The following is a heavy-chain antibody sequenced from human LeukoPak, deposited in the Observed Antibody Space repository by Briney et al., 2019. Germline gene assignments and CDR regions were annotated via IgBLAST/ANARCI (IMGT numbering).Heavy chain of an antibody. D-gene: IGHD3-10*01. CDR3: AKDLHYGSADY. CDR2: LSGSGGDT. V-gene: IGHV3-23*01. CDR1: GFSFSSYG. Sequence: PGGSLRLSCAASGFSFSSYGMSWVRQAPGKGLEWVSSLSGSGGDTNYADSVKGRFTISRDNAKNALYLQMNSLRAEDTAVYYCAKDLHYGSADYWGQGTLVTVSS. J-gene: IGHJ4*02.